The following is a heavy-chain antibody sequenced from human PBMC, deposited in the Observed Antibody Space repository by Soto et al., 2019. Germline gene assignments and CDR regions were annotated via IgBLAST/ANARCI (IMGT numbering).Heavy chain of an antibody. V-gene: IGHV4-39*01. Sequence: SETLSLTCTVSGASINSNTYYWGWIRQPPGKGLEWIGSVFSSGTTYYSPSLKGRVTILMDMSRNQFFLNLNSVTAAGTATYYCARRRVLFDYWGQGARVTVSS. J-gene: IGHJ4*02. CDR1: GASINSNTYY. CDR2: VFSSGTT. CDR3: ARRRVLFDY.